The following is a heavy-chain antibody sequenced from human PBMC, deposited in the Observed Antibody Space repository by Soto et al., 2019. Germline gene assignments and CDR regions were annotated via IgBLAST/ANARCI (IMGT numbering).Heavy chain of an antibody. J-gene: IGHJ4*02. Sequence: QVQLVESGGGVVQPGRSLRLSCAASGFTFSSYGMHWVRQAPGKGLEWVAVISYDGSNKYYADSVKGRFTISRDNSKNTLYLQMNSLRAEDTAVYYCAKDFTKPVGYWGQGTLVTVSS. CDR3: AKDFTKPVGY. CDR2: ISYDGSNK. V-gene: IGHV3-30*18. CDR1: GFTFSSYG. D-gene: IGHD2-8*01.